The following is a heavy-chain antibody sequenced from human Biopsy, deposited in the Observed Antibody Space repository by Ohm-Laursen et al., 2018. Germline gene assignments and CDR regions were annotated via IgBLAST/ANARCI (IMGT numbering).Heavy chain of an antibody. Sequence: SDTLSLTCAVSGGSVSSGGFYWSWIRQHPGKGLEWIGYIYYSGDTNYNPSLKSRVTMSVDTSKNQFSLKVYSVTAADTAIYYCATTTMDTSGWYGNYFDSWGQGALVTVSS. CDR3: ATTTMDTSGWYGNYFDS. J-gene: IGHJ4*02. CDR1: GGSVSSGGFY. D-gene: IGHD6-19*01. CDR2: IYYSGDT. V-gene: IGHV4-61*08.